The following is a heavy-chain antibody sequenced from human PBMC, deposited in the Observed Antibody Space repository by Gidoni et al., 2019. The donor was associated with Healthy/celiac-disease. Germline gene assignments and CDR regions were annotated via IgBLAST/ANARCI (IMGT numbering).Heavy chain of an antibody. CDR1: GLTFSSYS. CDR2: ISSSSSTI. Sequence: EVQLVESGGGLVQPGGSLRLSCAAPGLTFSSYSMNWVRQAPGKGLEWVSYISSSSSTIYYADSVKGRFTISRDNAKNSLYLQMNSLRAEDTAVYYCARVGLRGGLDYWGQGTLVTVSS. J-gene: IGHJ4*02. V-gene: IGHV3-48*01. D-gene: IGHD3-3*01. CDR3: ARVGLRGGLDY.